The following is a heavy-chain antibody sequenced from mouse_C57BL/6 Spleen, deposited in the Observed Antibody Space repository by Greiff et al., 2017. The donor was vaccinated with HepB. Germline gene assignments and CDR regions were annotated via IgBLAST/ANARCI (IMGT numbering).Heavy chain of an antibody. V-gene: IGHV2-2*01. Sequence: QVQLQQSGPGLVQPSQSLSITCTVSGFSLTSYGVHWVRQSPGKGLEWLGVIWSGGSTDYNAAFISRLSISKDNSKSQVFFKMNSLQADATAIYYCARSYYSKGEYFDYWGQGTTLTVSS. J-gene: IGHJ2*01. CDR2: IWSGGST. CDR1: GFSLTSYG. D-gene: IGHD2-5*01. CDR3: ARSYYSKGEYFDY.